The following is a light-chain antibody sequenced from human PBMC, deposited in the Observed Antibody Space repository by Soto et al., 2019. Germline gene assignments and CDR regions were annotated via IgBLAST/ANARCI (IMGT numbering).Light chain of an antibody. CDR2: GAS. CDR1: QSVSSN. CDR3: QQRSDRLPIT. J-gene: IGKJ5*01. Sequence: EIVMTQSPATLSVSPGERATFSCRASQSVSSNLAWYQQKPGQAPRLLIYGASIRATGIPARFSGSGSGTEFTLTISSLQSEDFAVYYCQQRSDRLPITFGQGTRLEIK. V-gene: IGKV3-15*01.